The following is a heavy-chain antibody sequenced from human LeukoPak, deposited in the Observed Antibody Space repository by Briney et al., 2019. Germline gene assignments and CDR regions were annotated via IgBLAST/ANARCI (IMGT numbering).Heavy chain of an antibody. J-gene: IGHJ6*02. CDR2: ISSSSSYI. V-gene: IGHV3-21*01. D-gene: IGHD4-17*01. CDR3: ARDRDYGDRVGYYYYGMDV. CDR1: GFTFSSYS. Sequence: GGSLRLSCAASGFTFSSYSMNWVRQAPGKGLEWVSSISSSSSYIYYADSVKGRFTISRDNAKNSLYLQMNSLRAEDTAVYYCARDRDYGDRVGYYYYGMDVWGQGTTVTVSS.